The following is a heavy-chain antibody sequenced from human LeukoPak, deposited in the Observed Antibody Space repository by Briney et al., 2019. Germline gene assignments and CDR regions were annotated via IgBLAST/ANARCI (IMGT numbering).Heavy chain of an antibody. CDR3: ARGGSSSSHGMDV. J-gene: IGHJ6*02. Sequence: ASVKVSCKASGFTFSNYGFTWVRQAPGQGLEWMGWISAYNGNTNYAQKLQGRVTMTTDTSTSTVYMELRSLRSDDTAVYYCARGGSSSSHGMDVWGQGTTVTVSS. CDR2: ISAYNGNT. V-gene: IGHV1-18*01. CDR1: GFTFSNYG. D-gene: IGHD6-6*01.